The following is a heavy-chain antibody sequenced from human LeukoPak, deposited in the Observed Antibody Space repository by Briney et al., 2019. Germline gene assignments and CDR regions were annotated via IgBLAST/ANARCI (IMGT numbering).Heavy chain of an antibody. CDR2: ISYDGSNK. CDR1: GFTFSSYA. V-gene: IGHV3-30-3*01. D-gene: IGHD3-9*01. Sequence: PGGSLRLSCAASGFTFSSYAMHWVRQAPGKGLEWVAVISYDGSNKYYADSVKGRFTISRDNSKNTLYLQMNSLRAEDTAVYYCARVKRYFDWFGCMDVWGQGTTVTVSS. CDR3: ARVKRYFDWFGCMDV. J-gene: IGHJ6*02.